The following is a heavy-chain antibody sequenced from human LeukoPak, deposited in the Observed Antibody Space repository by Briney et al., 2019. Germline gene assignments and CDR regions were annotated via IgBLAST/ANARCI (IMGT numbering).Heavy chain of an antibody. CDR3: ARYGELLASDY. CDR1: GFTFSSYG. V-gene: IGHV3-33*01. D-gene: IGHD1-26*01. Sequence: GGSLRLSCAASGFTFSSYGMHWVRQAPGKGLEWVAVIWYDGSNKYYADSVKGRFTISRDNSKNTLYLQMNSLRAEDTAVYYCARYGELLASDYWGQGTLVTVSS. J-gene: IGHJ4*02. CDR2: IWYDGSNK.